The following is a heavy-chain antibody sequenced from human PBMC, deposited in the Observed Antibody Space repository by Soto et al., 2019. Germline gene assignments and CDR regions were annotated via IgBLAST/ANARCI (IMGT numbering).Heavy chain of an antibody. CDR2: MSYDGTTK. CDR1: GFTFSSYV. Sequence: SGGSLRLSCAASGFTFSSYVMYWVRQAPGKGLEWVAFMSYDGTTKSYADSVKGRFTISRDNSQNTLYLQMNSLRPEDTGVYYCAREVLWSRYFDYWGQGTLVTVSS. J-gene: IGHJ4*02. CDR3: AREVLWSRYFDY. D-gene: IGHD3-10*01. V-gene: IGHV3-30-3*01.